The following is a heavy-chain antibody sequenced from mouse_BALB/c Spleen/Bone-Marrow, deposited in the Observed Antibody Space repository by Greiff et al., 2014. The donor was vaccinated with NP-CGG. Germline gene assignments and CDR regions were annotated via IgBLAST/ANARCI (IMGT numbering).Heavy chain of an antibody. V-gene: IGHV1-7*01. Sequence: IQLQQSGAELAKPGASVKMSCKASGYTFTTYWIHWVKQRPGQGLEWIGYINPSTGYTEYNQNFKDKATLTSDTSSSTAYMQLSSLTSEDSAVYYCARTCAWFAYWGQGTLVTVSA. CDR1: GYTFTTYW. CDR3: ARTCAWFAY. CDR2: INPSTGYT. J-gene: IGHJ3*01.